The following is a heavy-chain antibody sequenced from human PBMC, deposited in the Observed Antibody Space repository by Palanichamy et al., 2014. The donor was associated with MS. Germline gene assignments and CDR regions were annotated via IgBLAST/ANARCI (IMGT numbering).Heavy chain of an antibody. CDR3: GRVVRQENYYDNRVYIDL. D-gene: IGHD3-16*01. CDR1: GFTFSEYA. Sequence: EVHLVESGGGLVKPGGSLRLSCVASGFTFSEYAMNWVRQTPEKGLEWVSNISSSSGYIYYTDSVKGRFTISRDNAKNSLFLQMNSLSAEDTAVYYCGRVVRQENYYDNRVYIDLWGQGTQVTVSS. J-gene: IGHJ4*02. V-gene: IGHV3-21*01. CDR2: ISSSSGYI.